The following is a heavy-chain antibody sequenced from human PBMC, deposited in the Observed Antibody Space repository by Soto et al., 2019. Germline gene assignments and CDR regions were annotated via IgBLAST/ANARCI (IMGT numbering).Heavy chain of an antibody. J-gene: IGHJ4*02. Sequence: GGSLRLSCAASEFTFSTHAMHWVRQAPRKGLEYISGISSDGGTTFYADSVRARFTISRDNSKNTLYLQVGSLRAEDMAVYYCARSSHNFWNGYPQGFFDYWGQGTLVTVSS. CDR2: ISSDGGTT. CDR1: EFTFSTHA. D-gene: IGHD3-3*01. V-gene: IGHV3-64*02. CDR3: ARSSHNFWNGYPQGFFDY.